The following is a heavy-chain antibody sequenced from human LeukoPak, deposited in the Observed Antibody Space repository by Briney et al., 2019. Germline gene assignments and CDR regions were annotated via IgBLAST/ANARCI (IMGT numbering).Heavy chain of an antibody. CDR2: IYYSGST. J-gene: IGHJ6*02. CDR3: AGTSSSIHYDFWGSVPYYHYYGMDV. V-gene: IGHV4-59*08. Sequence: PSETLSLTCTVSGGSISSYYWSWIRQPPGKGLEWIGYIYYSGSTNYNPSLKSRVTISVDTSKNQFSLKLSSVTAADTAVYYCAGTSSSIHYDFWGSVPYYHYYGMDVWGQGTTVTVSS. D-gene: IGHD3-3*01. CDR1: GGSISSYY.